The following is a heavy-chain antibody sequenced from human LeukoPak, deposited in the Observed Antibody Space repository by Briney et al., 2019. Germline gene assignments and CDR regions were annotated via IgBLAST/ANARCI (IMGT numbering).Heavy chain of an antibody. V-gene: IGHV3-23*01. CDR1: GFTFSTYA. Sequence: GGSLRLSCAASGFTFSTYAITWVRQGPGKGLEWVPAIRPDGDRTYYANSVRGRSTISRDNSKDTVYLQINGLRVEDTAVYYCAREQSGTRGWYTVDYWGQGTLVTVSS. D-gene: IGHD6-19*01. CDR2: IRPDGDRT. J-gene: IGHJ4*02. CDR3: AREQSGTRGWYTVDY.